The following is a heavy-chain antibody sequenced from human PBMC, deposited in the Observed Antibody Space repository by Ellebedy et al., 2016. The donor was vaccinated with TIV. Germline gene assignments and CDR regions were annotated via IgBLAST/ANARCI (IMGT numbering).Heavy chain of an antibody. V-gene: IGHV4-38-2*02. J-gene: IGHJ5*02. CDR2: IYHSGIT. Sequence: MPSETLSLTCTVSGYSISSGYYWGWIRQPPGKGLEWIGSIYHSGITYYNLSLKSRVTISVDTSKTQFSLKVTSVTAADTAVYYCAREAQDWFDPWGQGTLVTVSS. CDR3: AREAQDWFDP. CDR1: GYSISSGYY.